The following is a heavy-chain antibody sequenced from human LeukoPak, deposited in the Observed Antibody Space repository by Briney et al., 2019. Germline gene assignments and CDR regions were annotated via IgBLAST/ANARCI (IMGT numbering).Heavy chain of an antibody. J-gene: IGHJ5*02. V-gene: IGHV3-7*01. Sequence: GGSLRLSCAAPGFTFSGYWMTLVRQAPGKGLEWVANLRPDGSDKYYADSVKGRFTISRDNAKNSLYLQMNGLRADDTAIYYCARDAYDDASESWGQGTLVTVSS. CDR3: ARDAYDDASES. CDR2: LRPDGSDK. CDR1: GFTFSGYW. D-gene: IGHD3-3*01.